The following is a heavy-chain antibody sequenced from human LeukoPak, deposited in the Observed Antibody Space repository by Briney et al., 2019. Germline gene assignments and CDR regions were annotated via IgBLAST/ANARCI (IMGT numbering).Heavy chain of an antibody. D-gene: IGHD1-14*01. CDR2: ISSYGDST. J-gene: IGHJ6*02. V-gene: IGHV3-64*02. CDR1: GFTFSSYA. Sequence: GGSLRLSCAASGFTFSSYAMHWVRQAPGKGLEYVSAISSYGDSTYYADSVKGRFTISRDNSKKTLYLEMGRLRAEDMAVYYCASGNRGNYYYGMDVWGQGTTVTVSS. CDR3: ASGNRGNYYYGMDV.